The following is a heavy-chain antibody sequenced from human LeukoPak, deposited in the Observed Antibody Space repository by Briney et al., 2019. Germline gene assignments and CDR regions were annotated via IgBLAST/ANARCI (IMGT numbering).Heavy chain of an antibody. CDR2: IYYSGST. CDR3: ARDRYSSGYYRLDAFDI. D-gene: IGHD3-22*01. J-gene: IGHJ3*02. V-gene: IGHV4-31*03. CDR1: GGSISSGGYY. Sequence: PSETLSLTCTVSGGSISSGGYYWSWIRQHPGKGLEWIGYIYYSGSTYYNPSLKSRVTISVDTSKNQFSLKLSSVTAADTAVYYCARDRYSSGYYRLDAFDIWGQGTTVTVSS.